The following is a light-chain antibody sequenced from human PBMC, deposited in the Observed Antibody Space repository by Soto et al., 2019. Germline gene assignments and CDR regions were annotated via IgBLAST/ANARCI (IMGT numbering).Light chain of an antibody. CDR2: GAS. Sequence: EIVMTQSPAMLSVSPGERATLSCRASQNVNNRLAWYQQKAGQPPNLLIYGASTRATGIPARFSGSGSGTEFTLTISSLQSEDFAVYYRQHFNSWPLLFGQGTKV. V-gene: IGKV3-15*01. CDR1: QNVNNR. J-gene: IGKJ1*01. CDR3: QHFNSWPLL.